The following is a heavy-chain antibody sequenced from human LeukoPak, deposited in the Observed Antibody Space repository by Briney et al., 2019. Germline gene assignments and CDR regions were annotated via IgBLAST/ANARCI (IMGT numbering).Heavy chain of an antibody. V-gene: IGHV3-23*01. CDR3: AKVLEQWLSKGGGFVY. J-gene: IGHJ4*02. Sequence: GGSLRLSCAASGFTFTSYAMSWVRQAPGKGLEWVSSISGSGGSTYYADSVKGRFTISRDNSKNTLYLQMNSLRAEETAVYYCAKVLEQWLSKGGGFVYWGQGTLVTVSS. CDR2: ISGSGGST. CDR1: GFTFTSYA. D-gene: IGHD6-19*01.